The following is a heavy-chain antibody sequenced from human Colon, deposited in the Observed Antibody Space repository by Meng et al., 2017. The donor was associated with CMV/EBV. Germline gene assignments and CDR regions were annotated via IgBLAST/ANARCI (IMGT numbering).Heavy chain of an antibody. D-gene: IGHD1-14*01. CDR1: GFTISERH. CDR3: VSGITGRPESEY. Sequence: CEVSGFTISERHMSWIRQAPGKGLEWIIYVTRDTMIYSADSVRGRFTISRDNAKNSMYLQLNSLRAEDSAVYYCVSGITGRPESEYWGQGTLVTVSS. J-gene: IGHJ4*02. CDR2: VTRDTMI. V-gene: IGHV3-11*01.